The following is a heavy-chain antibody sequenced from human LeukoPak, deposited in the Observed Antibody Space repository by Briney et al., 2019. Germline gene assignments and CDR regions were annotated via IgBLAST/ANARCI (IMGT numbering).Heavy chain of an antibody. V-gene: IGHV3-23*01. Sequence: GGSLRLSCAGSGFTFSSYAMSWVRQAPGKGLEWVSAISDTGATTYDADSVKGRFTISRDNSRSTLYLQMNSLRAEDTALYYCAKDTSIGRCCTNGVCSPFDYWGQGTLVTVSS. D-gene: IGHD2-8*01. J-gene: IGHJ4*02. CDR3: AKDTSIGRCCTNGVCSPFDY. CDR2: ISDTGATT. CDR1: GFTFSSYA.